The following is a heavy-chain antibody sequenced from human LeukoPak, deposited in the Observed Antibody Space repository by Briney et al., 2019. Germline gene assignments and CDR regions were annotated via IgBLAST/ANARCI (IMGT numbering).Heavy chain of an antibody. V-gene: IGHV1-46*01. CDR3: AGDYSSSSLSAPSDY. CDR2: INPSGGST. J-gene: IGHJ4*02. CDR1: GYTFTNYY. Sequence: ASVNVSCKASGYTFTNYYMHWVRQAPGQGVEWMGIINPSGGSTSYAQKFQGRVTLTRDTSTSTVYMELSSLRSEDPAVYYCAGDYSSSSLSAPSDYWGQGTLVTVS. D-gene: IGHD6-6*01.